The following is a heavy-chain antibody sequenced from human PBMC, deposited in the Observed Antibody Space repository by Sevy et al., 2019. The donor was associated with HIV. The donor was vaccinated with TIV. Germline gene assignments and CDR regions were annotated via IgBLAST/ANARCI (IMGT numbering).Heavy chain of an antibody. D-gene: IGHD3-10*01. V-gene: IGHV3-30*18. CDR2: ISYDGSNK. CDR1: GFTFSRYG. CDR3: AKSEWFGELGGWFDS. Sequence: GGSLRLSCAASGFTFSRYGMHWVRQAPGKGLEWVAVISYDGSNKDYADSVKGRFTISRDNSKNTLYLQMNSLRAEDTAVYYCAKSEWFGELGGWFDSWGQGSLVTVSS. J-gene: IGHJ5*01.